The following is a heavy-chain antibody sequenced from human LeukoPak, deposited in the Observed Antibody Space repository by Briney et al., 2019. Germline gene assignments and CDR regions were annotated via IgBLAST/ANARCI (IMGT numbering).Heavy chain of an antibody. CDR2: IRYDGSNK. Sequence: GGSLRLSCAASGFTFSSYGMHWVRQAPGKGLEWVAFIRYDGSNKYYADSVKGRFTISRDNSKNTLYLQMNSLRAEDTAVYYCAKVRSGEIAVAPIVYWGQGTLVTVSS. CDR3: AKVRSGEIAVAPIVY. D-gene: IGHD6-19*01. V-gene: IGHV3-30*02. CDR1: GFTFSSYG. J-gene: IGHJ4*02.